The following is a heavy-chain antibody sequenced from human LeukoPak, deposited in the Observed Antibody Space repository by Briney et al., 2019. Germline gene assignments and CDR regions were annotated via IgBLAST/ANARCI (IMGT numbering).Heavy chain of an antibody. CDR1: GFSFSSYN. Sequence: GGSLRLSCAASGFSFSSYNMNWVRQAPGKGLEWVSSITSSSTYTFYADSVKGRFTISRDNARNSLYLQMNSLRAEDTAVYYCARDPYSGTYGDTYYYYMDAWGKGTTVTISS. CDR2: ITSSSTYT. CDR3: ARDPYSGTYGDTYYYYMDA. V-gene: IGHV3-21*01. D-gene: IGHD1-26*01. J-gene: IGHJ6*03.